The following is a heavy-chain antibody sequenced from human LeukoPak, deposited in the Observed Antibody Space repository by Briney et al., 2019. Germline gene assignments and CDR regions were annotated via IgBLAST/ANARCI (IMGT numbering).Heavy chain of an antibody. CDR3: ARERYQLLSHYFDY. V-gene: IGHV4-31*03. Sequence: PSETLSLTCTVSGGSISSGGYSWSWIRQHPGKGLEWIGYIYYSGSTYYNPSLKSRVTISVDTSKNQFSLKLSSVTAADTAVYYCARERYQLLSHYFDYWGQGTLVTVSS. J-gene: IGHJ4*02. CDR2: IYYSGST. D-gene: IGHD2-2*01. CDR1: GGSISSGGYS.